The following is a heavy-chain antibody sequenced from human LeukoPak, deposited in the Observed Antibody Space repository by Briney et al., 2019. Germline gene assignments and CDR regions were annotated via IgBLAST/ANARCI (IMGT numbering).Heavy chain of an antibody. J-gene: IGHJ4*02. D-gene: IGHD3-16*01. CDR2: IYYSGST. Sequence: PSETLSLTCTVSGGSISSSSYYWGWISQPPGKGLEWIGSIYYSGSTYYNPSLKSRVTISVDTSKNQFSLKLSSVTAADTAVYYCARGITFGGVIFDYWGQGTLVTVSS. CDR3: ARGITFGGVIFDY. CDR1: GGSISSSSYY. V-gene: IGHV4-39*07.